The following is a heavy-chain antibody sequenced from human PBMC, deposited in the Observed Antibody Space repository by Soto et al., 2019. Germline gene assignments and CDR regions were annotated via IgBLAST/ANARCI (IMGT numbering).Heavy chain of an antibody. CDR1: GYTFTNYG. V-gene: IGHV1-18*01. Sequence: GASVKVSCKASGYTFTNYGFSWVRQAPGQGLEWMGWISGYNGNTKYAEKFQSRVTMTTDTSTSTAHMELRSLRSDDTAVYYCAREGQAPYYYYGMDVWGQGTAVTVSS. CDR3: AREGQAPYYYYGMDV. CDR2: ISGYNGNT. J-gene: IGHJ6*02.